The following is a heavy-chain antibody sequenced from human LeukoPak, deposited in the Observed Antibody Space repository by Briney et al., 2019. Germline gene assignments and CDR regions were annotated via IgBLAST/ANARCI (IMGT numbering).Heavy chain of an antibody. CDR2: INPDSGGT. D-gene: IGHD3-3*01. J-gene: IGHJ4*02. Sequence: ASVKVSCKASGYTFTGYYMHWMRQAPGQGLEWMGWINPDSGGTNFAQNFQGRVTMTRDTSISTAYMELSRLRSDDTAVYYCARDGPIGSYYDFWSGYYTPFDYWGQGTLVTVSS. CDR1: GYTFTGYY. CDR3: ARDGPIGSYYDFWSGYYTPFDY. V-gene: IGHV1-2*02.